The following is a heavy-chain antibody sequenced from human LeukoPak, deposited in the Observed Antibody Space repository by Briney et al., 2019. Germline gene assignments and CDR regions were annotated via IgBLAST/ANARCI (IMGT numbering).Heavy chain of an antibody. CDR1: GFTLRSYA. J-gene: IGHJ4*02. D-gene: IGHD3-22*01. Sequence: GGSLRLSCAASGFTLRSYAMSWVRQAPGKGLEWASAISGSGGSTYYADSVKGRFTISRDNSKNTLYLQMNSLRAEDTAVYYCAKEAIKTYYYDSSGHFDYWGQGTLVTVSS. CDR2: ISGSGGST. CDR3: AKEAIKTYYYDSSGHFDY. V-gene: IGHV3-23*01.